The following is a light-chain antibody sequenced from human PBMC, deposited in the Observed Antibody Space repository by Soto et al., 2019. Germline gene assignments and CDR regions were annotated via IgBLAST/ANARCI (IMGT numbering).Light chain of an antibody. Sequence: QSALTQPRSVSGSPGQSITVSCTGTNRDVGGYDYVSWYQQLPGKAPKLIIYDVTNRPSGVPDRFSGSKSGNTASLTISGLQAEDEADHFCCSYAGGSTFLIFGGGSKLTGL. CDR3: CSYAGGSTFLI. CDR2: DVT. J-gene: IGLJ2*01. V-gene: IGLV2-11*01. CDR1: NRDVGGYDY.